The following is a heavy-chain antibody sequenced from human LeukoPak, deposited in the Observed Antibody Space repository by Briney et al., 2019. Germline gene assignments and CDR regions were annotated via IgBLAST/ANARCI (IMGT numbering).Heavy chain of an antibody. CDR3: AKGSRNYNFDY. Sequence: GGSLRLSCAASGFTFSSYAMSWVRQAPGKGLEWVSVISVSGGSTYYADSVKGRFTISRDNPKNTLYLQMNSLRAEDTAVYYCAKGSRNYNFDYWGQGTLVAVSS. CDR2: ISVSGGST. V-gene: IGHV3-23*01. D-gene: IGHD1-14*01. CDR1: GFTFSSYA. J-gene: IGHJ4*02.